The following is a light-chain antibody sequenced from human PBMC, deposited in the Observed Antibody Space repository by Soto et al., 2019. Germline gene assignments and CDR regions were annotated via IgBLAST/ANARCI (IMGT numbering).Light chain of an antibody. V-gene: IGLV2-8*01. Sequence: QSALTQPPSASGSPGQSVTISCTGTSSDVGAYNYVSWYRQHPGKAPQLLIFEVNSRPSGVPDRFSGSKSGNTASLTVSGLQAEDESHYYCSSYAGSNTWVFGGGTKLTVL. CDR1: SSDVGAYNY. CDR2: EVN. J-gene: IGLJ3*02. CDR3: SSYAGSNTWV.